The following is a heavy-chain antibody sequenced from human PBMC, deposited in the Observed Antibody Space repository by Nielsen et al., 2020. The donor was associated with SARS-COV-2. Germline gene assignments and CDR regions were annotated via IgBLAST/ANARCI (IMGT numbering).Heavy chain of an antibody. CDR3: ARGYGEYYYDSSGYWGKTYYYYGMDV. CDR2: IYHSGST. V-gene: IGHV4-34*01. Sequence: WIRQPPGKGLEWIGYIYHSGSTNYNPSLKSRVTISVDTSKNQFSLKLSSVTAADTAVYYCARGYGEYYYDSSGYWGKTYYYYGMDVWGQGTTVTVSS. J-gene: IGHJ6*02. D-gene: IGHD3-22*01.